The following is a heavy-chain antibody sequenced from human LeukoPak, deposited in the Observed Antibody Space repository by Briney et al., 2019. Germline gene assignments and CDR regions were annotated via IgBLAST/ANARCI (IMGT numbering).Heavy chain of an antibody. CDR1: GYSFISYG. CDR2: ISAYNDNT. V-gene: IGHV1-18*01. Sequence: ASVKVSCKAFGYSFISYGITWVRQAPGQGLEWMGWISAYNDNTNYAQKVQGRVTMTTDTSTSTAYMEVRSLRSDDTAVYYCARDRGRYYYYGLDVWGKGTTVTVSS. D-gene: IGHD1-26*01. CDR3: ARDRGRYYYYGLDV. J-gene: IGHJ6*04.